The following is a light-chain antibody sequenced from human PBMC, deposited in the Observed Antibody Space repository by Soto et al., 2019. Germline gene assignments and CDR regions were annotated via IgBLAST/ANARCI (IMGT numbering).Light chain of an antibody. Sequence: DIQLTQSPSFLSSSVGYRFTITCRASQGIAGSLAWYQQKPGKPPKLLIYAESTLQSGVPSRFSGGGSRTDFTFTISSLQPEDIATYYCQQYDNLPWTFGQGTKVDIK. CDR3: QQYDNLPWT. V-gene: IGKV1-9*01. CDR1: QGIAGS. J-gene: IGKJ1*01. CDR2: AES.